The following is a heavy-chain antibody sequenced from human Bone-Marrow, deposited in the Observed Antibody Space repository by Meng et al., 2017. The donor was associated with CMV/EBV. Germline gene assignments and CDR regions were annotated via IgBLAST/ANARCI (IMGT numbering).Heavy chain of an antibody. Sequence: ASVKVSCKASGYTFTGYYMHWVRQAPGQGLEWMGWINPNSGTTNYAQKFQGRVTMTRDTSISTAYMELSRLRSDDTAVYYCARDSRFLEWLLIDYWGQGTLVTVSS. CDR1: GYTFTGYY. D-gene: IGHD3-3*01. CDR3: ARDSRFLEWLLIDY. V-gene: IGHV1-2*02. J-gene: IGHJ4*02. CDR2: INPNSGTT.